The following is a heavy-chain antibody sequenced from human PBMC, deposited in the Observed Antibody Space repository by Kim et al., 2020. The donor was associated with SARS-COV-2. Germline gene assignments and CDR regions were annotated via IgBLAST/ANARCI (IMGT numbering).Heavy chain of an antibody. CDR2: IYYSGST. J-gene: IGHJ1*01. CDR1: GGSISSYY. V-gene: IGHV4-59*01. Sequence: SETLSLTCTVSGGSISSYYWSWIRQPPGKGLEWIGYIYYSGSTNYNPSLKSRVTISVDTSKNQFSLKLSSVTAADTAVYYCASMDYDFWSGYYSEYFQHWGQGTLVTVSS. CDR3: ASMDYDFWSGYYSEYFQH. D-gene: IGHD3-3*01.